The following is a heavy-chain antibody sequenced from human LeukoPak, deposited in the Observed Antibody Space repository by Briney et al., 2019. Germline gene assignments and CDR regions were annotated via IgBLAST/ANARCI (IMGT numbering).Heavy chain of an antibody. V-gene: IGHV4-4*07. CDR3: ARRDISSGWSFDY. CDR2: IHTSGSP. CDR1: GGSISNYH. J-gene: IGHJ4*02. Sequence: SETLSLTCTVSGGSISNYHWSWIRQPAGKGLEWIGQIHTSGSPTYNPPLKSRVSMSIDTTEDQVSLTIRSVTAADTAFYYCARRDISSGWSFDYWGQGTLVTVSS. D-gene: IGHD6-19*01.